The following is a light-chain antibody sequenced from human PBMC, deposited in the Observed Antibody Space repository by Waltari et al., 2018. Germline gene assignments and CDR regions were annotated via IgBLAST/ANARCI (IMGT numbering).Light chain of an antibody. CDR2: QNA. Sequence: SYELTQPPSVSVSPGQTASITCSGHELGIRFVCWYQQKPGQTPLLIIYQNARRPAGIPGQFSGSNYGNTATLTISGTQAMDEADYYCQAWDRGTWGVFGGGTRLTVL. V-gene: IGLV3-1*01. CDR1: ELGIRF. J-gene: IGLJ2*01. CDR3: QAWDRGTWGV.